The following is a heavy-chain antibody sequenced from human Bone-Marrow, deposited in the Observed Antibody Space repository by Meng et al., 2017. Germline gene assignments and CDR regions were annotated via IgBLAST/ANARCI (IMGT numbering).Heavy chain of an antibody. CDR3: ARLGPPIAAGDPFDY. J-gene: IGHJ4*02. D-gene: IGHD6-13*01. V-gene: IGHV4-4*02. Sequence: QVELQESGPGLVKPSGTLSLTCAVSGDSISSTNWWGWVRQPPGKGLEWIGKIHQDGYTNYSPSLKSRVTISVDKSRNQFSLKLNSVTAADTAVYYCARLGPPIAAGDPFDYWGQGTLVTVSS. CDR2: IHQDGYT. CDR1: GDSISSTNW.